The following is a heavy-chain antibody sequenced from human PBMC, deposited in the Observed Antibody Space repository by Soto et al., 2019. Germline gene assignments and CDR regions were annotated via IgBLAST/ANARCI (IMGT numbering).Heavy chain of an antibody. CDR2: ISSSSSYI. CDR3: ARVKGIAARSAFAI. Sequence: EVQLVESGGGLVKPGGSLRLSCAASGFTFSSYSMNWVRQAPGKGLEWVSSISSSSSYIYYADSVKGRFTISRDNAKNSLYLQMNSLRAEDTAVYYCARVKGIAARSAFAIWGQGTMVTVSS. D-gene: IGHD6-6*01. V-gene: IGHV3-21*01. CDR1: GFTFSSYS. J-gene: IGHJ3*02.